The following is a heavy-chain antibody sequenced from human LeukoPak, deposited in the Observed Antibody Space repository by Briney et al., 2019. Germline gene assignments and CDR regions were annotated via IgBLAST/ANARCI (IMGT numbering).Heavy chain of an antibody. CDR2: IIPIFVTA. CDR1: GGTLSSSA. D-gene: IGHD2-2*01. Sequence: ASVKVSCKASGGTLSSSAISSVRQTPGQGLEWMGGIIPIFVTANYAQKFQGRVTSTTDESTSTAYMELSSLRTEDTAVYYCASRGGYCSSSSCSYHAFDIWGQGTMVTVSS. CDR3: ASRGGYCSSSSCSYHAFDI. V-gene: IGHV1-69*05. J-gene: IGHJ3*02.